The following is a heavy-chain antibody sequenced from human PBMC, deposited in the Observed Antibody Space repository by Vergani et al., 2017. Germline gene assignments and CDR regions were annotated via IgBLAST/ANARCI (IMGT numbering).Heavy chain of an antibody. D-gene: IGHD3-10*01. Sequence: EVQLLESGGGLVQPGGSLRLTCAASEFTFSNYAMNWVHQAPGKGLGWVSGISGSGVSAYYTDSVKGRFTISRDNSKNMLFLQMNNLRTEDTAIYYCAKQYFVSGNYLFDYWGQGTLVTVSS. J-gene: IGHJ4*02. CDR1: EFTFSNYA. CDR3: AKQYFVSGNYLFDY. V-gene: IGHV3-23*01. CDR2: ISGSGVSA.